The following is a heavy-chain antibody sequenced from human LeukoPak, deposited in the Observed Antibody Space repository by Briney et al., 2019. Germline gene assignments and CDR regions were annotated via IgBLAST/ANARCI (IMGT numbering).Heavy chain of an antibody. Sequence: PGGSLRLSCAASGFTFITYGMHWVRQAPGKGLEWVALIWYDGSYKYYADSVKGRFTISRDNSKNTLYLQMNSLRAEDTAVYYCAREYTPLLVVAATPSYFDYWGQGTLVTVSS. CDR3: AREYTPLLVVAATPSYFDY. CDR2: IWYDGSYK. CDR1: GFTFITYG. D-gene: IGHD2-15*01. J-gene: IGHJ4*02. V-gene: IGHV3-33*01.